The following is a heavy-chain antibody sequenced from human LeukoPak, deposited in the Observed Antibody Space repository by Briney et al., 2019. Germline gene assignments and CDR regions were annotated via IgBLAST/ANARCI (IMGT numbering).Heavy chain of an antibody. CDR3: AVYYYDSSGYYPGTGYYYYYMDV. D-gene: IGHD3-22*01. CDR2: IYTSGST. J-gene: IGHJ6*03. CDR1: GGSFSNYF. Sequence: SETLSLTCAVYGGSFSNYFWSWIRQPPGKGLEGIGYIYTSGSTNYNPSLKSRLTISVDTSKNQFSLKLSSVTAADTAVYYCAVYYYDSSGYYPGTGYYYYYMDVWGKGTTVTVSS. V-gene: IGHV4-4*09.